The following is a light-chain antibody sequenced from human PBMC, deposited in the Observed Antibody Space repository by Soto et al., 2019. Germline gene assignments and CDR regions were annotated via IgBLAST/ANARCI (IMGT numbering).Light chain of an antibody. Sequence: EIGWTQSPGTLSLSPGERATLSCSASQSVSSNYLVWYQQKSGQAPRLLIYGASSSATGIPDRFSGSGSGTDFTLTISRLEPEDFAVYYCQQYGSSLWTVGQGPKVEIK. CDR3: QQYGSSLWT. CDR1: QSVSSNY. CDR2: GAS. V-gene: IGKV3-20*01. J-gene: IGKJ1*01.